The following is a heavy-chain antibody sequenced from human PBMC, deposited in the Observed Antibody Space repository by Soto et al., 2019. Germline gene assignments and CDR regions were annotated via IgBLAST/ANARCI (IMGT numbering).Heavy chain of an antibody. CDR1: GGSISSYY. Sequence: PSETLSLTCTVSGGSISSYYWSWIRQPPGKGLEWIGYIYYSGSTNYNPSLKSRVTISVDTSKNQFSLKLSSVTAADTAVYYCARTNYDYIWGSRTLGLVFWGQGTLVTVSS. J-gene: IGHJ4*02. V-gene: IGHV4-59*01. CDR2: IYYSGST. CDR3: ARTNYDYIWGSRTLGLVF. D-gene: IGHD3-16*01.